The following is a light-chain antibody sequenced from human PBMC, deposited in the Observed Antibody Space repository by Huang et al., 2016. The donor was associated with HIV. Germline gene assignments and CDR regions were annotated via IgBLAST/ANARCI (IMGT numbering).Light chain of an antibody. CDR3: QQRSDWPLT. CDR2: GAS. CDR1: QSVSAY. V-gene: IGKV3-11*01. J-gene: IGKJ4*01. Sequence: EIVLTQSPATLSLSPGERATLSCRASQSVSAYLAWYQQKPGQAPRLLIYGASNRATGIPARFSVRGSGTDFTLTISSLEPEDFAVYYCQQRSDWPLTFGGGTKVEIK.